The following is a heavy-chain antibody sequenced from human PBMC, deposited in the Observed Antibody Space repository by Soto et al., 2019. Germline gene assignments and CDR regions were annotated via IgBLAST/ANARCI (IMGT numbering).Heavy chain of an antibody. CDR2: IYHSGST. J-gene: IGHJ5*02. CDR3: ARDQLEGNWFDP. D-gene: IGHD1-1*01. CDR1: GGSIGSGGYS. V-gene: IGHV4-30-2*01. Sequence: SETLCLTCAVSGGSIGSGGYSWNWIRQPPGKGLEWIGYIYHSGSTLYNPSLKSRVTISVDKSKNQFSLKLTSVTAADTAVYYCARDQLEGNWFDPWGQGTLVTVSS.